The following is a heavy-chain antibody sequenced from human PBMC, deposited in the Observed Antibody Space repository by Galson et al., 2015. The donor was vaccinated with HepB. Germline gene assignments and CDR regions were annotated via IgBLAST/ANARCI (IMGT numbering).Heavy chain of an antibody. V-gene: IGHV1-69*13. D-gene: IGHD6-6*01. CDR2: NIPIFGTT. CDR1: GGTFSNYG. J-gene: IGHJ3*02. Sequence: SVKVSCKASGGTFSNYGISWLRQAPGQGLEWMGGNIPIFGTTGYAQKFQGSLTITADESTSTAYMELSSLRSEDTAVYYCARTSIAYDAFDSWGQGTMVTVSS. CDR3: ARTSIAYDAFDS.